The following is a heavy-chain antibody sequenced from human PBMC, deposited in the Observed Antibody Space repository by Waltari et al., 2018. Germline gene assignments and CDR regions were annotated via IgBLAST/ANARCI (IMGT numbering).Heavy chain of an antibody. Sequence: QVQLVQSGAEVKKPGSSVKVSCKASGGTFSNYAISWVRQAPGQGLEWMGGIIPIFDTTNYAQKFQCRVTMTADNSTSTAYMELSSLRSEDTAMYFCAGDSVVGAEMGAFDIWGQGTMVTVSS. CDR3: AGDSVVGAEMGAFDI. CDR2: IIPIFDTT. D-gene: IGHD1-26*01. CDR1: GGTFSNYA. J-gene: IGHJ3*02. V-gene: IGHV1-69*14.